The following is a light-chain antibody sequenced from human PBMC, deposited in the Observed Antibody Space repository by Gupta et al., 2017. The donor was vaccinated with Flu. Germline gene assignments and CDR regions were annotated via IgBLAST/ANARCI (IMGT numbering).Light chain of an antibody. CDR1: QSVSSN. Sequence: EIVMTQSPATLSVSPGDRATLSCRASQSVSSNLAWYQQKPGQAPRLLIYGASTRATGIPARFSGSGSGTEFTLTISSLQSEDFAVYYCQQYNTWPYTCGQGTKLEIK. CDR2: GAS. V-gene: IGKV3-15*01. J-gene: IGKJ2*01. CDR3: QQYNTWPYT.